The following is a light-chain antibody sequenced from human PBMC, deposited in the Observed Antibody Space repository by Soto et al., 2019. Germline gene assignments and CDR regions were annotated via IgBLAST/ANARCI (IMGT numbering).Light chain of an antibody. J-gene: IGKJ2*03. CDR1: QDISTS. CDR2: PAS. V-gene: IGKV1-9*01. Sequence: DIQLTQSPSFLSASVGDPVTVSCRASQDISTSLAWFQQKAGKVPQLLVYPASTLQDGVPSRFSGSGSGTYFTLTSNNLQAEDFPTYYCQHLRTYPFSFRPGTKLDIK. CDR3: QHLRTYPFS.